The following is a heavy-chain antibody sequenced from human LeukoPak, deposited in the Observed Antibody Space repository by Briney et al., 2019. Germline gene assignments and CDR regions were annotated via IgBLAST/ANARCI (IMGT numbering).Heavy chain of an antibody. V-gene: IGHV3-7*01. CDR3: SRNSGWYRLDY. CDR2: IKEDGSEK. D-gene: IGHD6-19*01. Sequence: GGSLRLSCTASGFTFTTYWMTWVRQSPGKGLEWVANIKEDGSEKGYAVSVKGRFTISRDNAKNSLYLQMNSLRVDDTAMYYCSRNSGWYRLDYWGQGTLVTVPS. J-gene: IGHJ4*02. CDR1: GFTFTTYW.